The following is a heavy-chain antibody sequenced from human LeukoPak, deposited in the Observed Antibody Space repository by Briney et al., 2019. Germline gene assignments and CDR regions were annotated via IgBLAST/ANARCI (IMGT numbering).Heavy chain of an antibody. CDR1: GFTFSSYS. CDR2: ISSSSSYI. CDR3: ARVGSSYYYYMDV. J-gene: IGHJ6*03. D-gene: IGHD3-10*01. Sequence: GGSLRLSCAASGFTFSSYSMNWVRQAPGKGLEWVSSISSSSSYIYDAVSVKGRFTISRDNAKNSLYLQMNSLRAEDTAVYYCARVGSSYYYYMDVWGKGTTVTVSS. V-gene: IGHV3-21*01.